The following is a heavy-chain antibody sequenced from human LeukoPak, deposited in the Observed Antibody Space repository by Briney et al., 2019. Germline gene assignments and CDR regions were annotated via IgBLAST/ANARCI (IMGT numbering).Heavy chain of an antibody. CDR3: AILSDH. CDR1: GGAISNDNYY. Sequence: PSETLSLACTVSGGAISNDNYYWGWIRQPPGKGLEWIASINYSGTTYYNPSLNSRVSISVDTSKTQLSLRLSSVTAADTAVYYSAILSDHWGQGILVTVSS. V-gene: IGHV4-39*01. CDR2: INYSGTT. J-gene: IGHJ4*02.